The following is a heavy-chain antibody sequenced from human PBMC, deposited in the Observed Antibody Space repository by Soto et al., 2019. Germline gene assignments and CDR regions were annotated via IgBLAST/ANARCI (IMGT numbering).Heavy chain of an antibody. CDR2: INSDGSST. CDR3: ARSRGDDYYYYGMDV. V-gene: IGHV3-74*01. D-gene: IGHD3-16*01. CDR1: GFTFSSYW. J-gene: IGHJ6*02. Sequence: GGSLRLSCAASGFTFSSYWMHWVRQAPGKGLVWVSRINSDGSSTSYADSVKGRFTISRDNAKNTLYLQMNSLRAEDTAVYYCARSRGDDYYYYGMDVWGQGTTVTVSS.